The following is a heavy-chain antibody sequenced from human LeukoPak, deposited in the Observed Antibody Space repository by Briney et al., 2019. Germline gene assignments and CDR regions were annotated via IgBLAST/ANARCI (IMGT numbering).Heavy chain of an antibody. D-gene: IGHD5-24*01. Sequence: SVKVSCKASGGTFSSYTISWVRQAPGQGLEWMGRIIPILGIANYAQKFQGRVTITADKSTSTAYMELSSLRPEDTAVYYCARGSKEGATMDFSFDYWGQGTLVTVSS. CDR1: GGTFSSYT. V-gene: IGHV1-69*02. CDR3: ARGSKEGATMDFSFDY. CDR2: IIPILGIA. J-gene: IGHJ4*02.